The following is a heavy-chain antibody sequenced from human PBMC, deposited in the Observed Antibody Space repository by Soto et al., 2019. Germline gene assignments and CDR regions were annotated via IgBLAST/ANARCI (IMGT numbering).Heavy chain of an antibody. CDR2: IYYSGST. Sequence: QLQLQESGPGLVKPSETLSLTCTVSGGSISSSSYYWGWIRQPPGKGLEWIGSIYYSGSTYYNPSLKSRVTISVDTSKNQFSLKLSSVTAADTAVYYCARPFEPSIWFDPWGQGTLVTVSS. J-gene: IGHJ5*02. CDR3: ARPFEPSIWFDP. CDR1: GGSISSSSYY. V-gene: IGHV4-39*01.